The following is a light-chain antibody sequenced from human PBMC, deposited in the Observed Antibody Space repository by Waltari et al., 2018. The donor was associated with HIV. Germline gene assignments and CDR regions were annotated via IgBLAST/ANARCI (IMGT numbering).Light chain of an antibody. V-gene: IGLV1-44*01. CDR1: SSNIGSHT. Sequence: QSVLTQPPSASGTPGQRVTISCSGSSSNIGSHTVNWYQQLPGTAPKLLIYSNNQRPSGVPDRFSGSKSGTSASLAISGLQSEDEADYYCAAWDDSLNVVLGGGTKLTVL. J-gene: IGLJ2*01. CDR2: SNN. CDR3: AAWDDSLNVV.